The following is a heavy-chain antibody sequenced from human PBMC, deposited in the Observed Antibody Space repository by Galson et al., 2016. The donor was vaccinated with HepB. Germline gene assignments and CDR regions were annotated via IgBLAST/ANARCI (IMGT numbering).Heavy chain of an antibody. V-gene: IGHV4-4*02. CDR3: ARVEYSSGWYYDFDI. CDR2: IYHSGST. J-gene: IGHJ3*02. CDR1: GGSISSGNW. Sequence: SETLSLTCAVSGGSISSGNWWSWVRQPPGKGLEWIGEIYHSGSTNYNPSLKSRVTISVDKSKNQFSLKLSSVTAADTAVYYCARVEYSSGWYYDFDIWGQGTMVTVSS. D-gene: IGHD6-19*01.